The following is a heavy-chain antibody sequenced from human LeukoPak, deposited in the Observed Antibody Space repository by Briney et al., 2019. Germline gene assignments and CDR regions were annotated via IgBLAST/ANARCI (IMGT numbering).Heavy chain of an antibody. D-gene: IGHD2-15*01. Sequence: GGSLRLSCAASGFMFSTYAMTWVRQAPGKGLEWVSAISGSGATTYYADSVKDRFTISRDNSENTLHLQMNSLRAEDTAVYYCTKAPASRCSGGSCYFDYWGQGTLVTVSS. V-gene: IGHV3-23*01. CDR3: TKAPASRCSGGSCYFDY. J-gene: IGHJ4*02. CDR2: ISGSGATT. CDR1: GFMFSTYA.